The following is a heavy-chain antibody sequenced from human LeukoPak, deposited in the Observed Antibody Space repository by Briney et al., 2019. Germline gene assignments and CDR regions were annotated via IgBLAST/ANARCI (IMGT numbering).Heavy chain of an antibody. Sequence: ASVKVSCKASGYTFIGYYMHWVRRAPGQGLEWMGWINPNSSGTNYAQKFQGRVTMTRDTSITTAYMELSRLTSGDTAMYYCASPTSGRYSGSYYIWGQGTMVTVSS. CDR2: INPNSSGT. CDR1: GYTFIGYY. CDR3: ASPTSGRYSGSYYI. V-gene: IGHV1-2*02. J-gene: IGHJ3*02. D-gene: IGHD1-26*01.